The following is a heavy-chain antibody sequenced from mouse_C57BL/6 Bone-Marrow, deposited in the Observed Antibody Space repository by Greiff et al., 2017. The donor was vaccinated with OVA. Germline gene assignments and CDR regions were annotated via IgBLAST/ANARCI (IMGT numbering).Heavy chain of an antibody. Sequence: EVQLVESGGGLVKPGGSLKLSCAASGFTFSDYGMHWVRQAPEKGLEWVAYISSGSSTIYYADTVKGRFTISRDNAKNTLFLQMTSLRSEDTAMYYCARNWYSNHYDAMDYWGQGTSVTVSA. CDR1: GFTFSDYG. V-gene: IGHV5-17*01. CDR3: ARNWYSNHYDAMDY. D-gene: IGHD2-5*01. J-gene: IGHJ4*01. CDR2: ISSGSSTI.